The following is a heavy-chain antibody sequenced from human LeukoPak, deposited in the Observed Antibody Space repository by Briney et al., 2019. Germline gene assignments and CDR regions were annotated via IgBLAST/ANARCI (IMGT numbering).Heavy chain of an antibody. CDR3: AKEWGEDGYNN. V-gene: IGHV3-30*18. Sequence: PGGSLRLSCAASGFTFDDYAMHWVRQAPGKGLEWVAVISYDGSNKYYADSVKGRFTISRDNSKNTLYLQMNSLRAEDTAVYYCAKEWGEDGYNNWGQGTLVTVSS. J-gene: IGHJ4*02. D-gene: IGHD5-24*01. CDR2: ISYDGSNK. CDR1: GFTFDDYA.